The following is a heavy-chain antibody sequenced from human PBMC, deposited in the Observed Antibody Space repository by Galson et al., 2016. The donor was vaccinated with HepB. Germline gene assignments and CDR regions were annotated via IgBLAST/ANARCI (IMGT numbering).Heavy chain of an antibody. D-gene: IGHD5-12*01. CDR3: ARIGGYDS. V-gene: IGHV3-30*03. Sequence: SLRLTCAASGFTFTDFGMHWVRQAPGKGPEWVAVVSYDGTNRDYADSVKGRFSTSRDNSKNSLYLQMTSLRVEDTAVYYCARIGGYDSWGRGTLVTVSS. CDR2: VSYDGTNR. CDR1: GFTFTDFG. J-gene: IGHJ5*02.